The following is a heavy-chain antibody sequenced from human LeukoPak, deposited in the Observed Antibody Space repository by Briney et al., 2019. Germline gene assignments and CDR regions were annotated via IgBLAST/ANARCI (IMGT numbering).Heavy chain of an antibody. CDR2: ITSSGSAI. D-gene: IGHD1-26*01. V-gene: IGHV3-48*03. J-gene: IGHJ4*02. CDR3: AREVVGATSEFDF. CDR1: GFTFSSHE. Sequence: PGGSLRLSCAASGFTFSSHETNWVRQAPGKGLEWVSYITSSGSAIYYADSVKGRFTISRDNAKNSLYLQMNSLRADDTALYYCAREVVGATSEFDFWGQGTLVTVSS.